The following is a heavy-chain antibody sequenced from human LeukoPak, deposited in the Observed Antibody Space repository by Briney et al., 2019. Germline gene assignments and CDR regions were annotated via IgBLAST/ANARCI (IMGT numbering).Heavy chain of an antibody. J-gene: IGHJ5*02. CDR1: GGTFSSYA. CDR2: IIPILGIA. V-gene: IGHV1-69*04. D-gene: IGHD2-2*02. CDR3: ARGISVVVPAAIGWFDP. Sequence: SVKVSCKASGGTFSSYAISWVRQAPGQGREWMGRIIPILGIANYAQKFQGRVTITADKSTSTAYMELSSLRSEDTAVYYCARGISVVVPAAIGWFDPWGQGTLVTVSS.